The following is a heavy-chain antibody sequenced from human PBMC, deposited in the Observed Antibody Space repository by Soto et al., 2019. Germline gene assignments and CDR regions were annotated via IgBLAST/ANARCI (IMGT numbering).Heavy chain of an antibody. CDR3: VRTASSHYYYYALDV. V-gene: IGHV3-66*01. J-gene: IGHJ6*02. Sequence: GGSLRLSCAASGFTVSSKYMSWVRQAPGKGLEWVSLINRGGSISYATSVKGRFTVSRDDSKNSLYLQMNSLKTEDTAVYYCVRTASSHYYYYALDVWGQGTTVTVSS. CDR1: GFTVSSKY. CDR2: INRGGSI. D-gene: IGHD2-21*02.